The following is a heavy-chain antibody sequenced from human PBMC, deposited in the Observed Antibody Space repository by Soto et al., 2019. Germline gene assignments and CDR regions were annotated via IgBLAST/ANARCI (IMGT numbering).Heavy chain of an antibody. CDR3: ARVLEYYHSSAQVRWFEP. V-gene: IGHV4-59*01. CDR1: GCSFSSYY. Sequence: PAETLSLAVPVSGCSFSSYYWVGIRQPPGKGLEWIGYIYYSGSTNYNPSLKSRVTISVDTSKNQVSLKLNSVTAADTAVYYCARVLEYYHSSAQVRWFEPWGQGNLVTVSS. D-gene: IGHD3-22*01. CDR2: IYYSGST. J-gene: IGHJ5*02.